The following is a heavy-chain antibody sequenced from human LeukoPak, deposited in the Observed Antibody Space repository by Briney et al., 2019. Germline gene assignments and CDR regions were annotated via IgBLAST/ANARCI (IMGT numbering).Heavy chain of an antibody. CDR1: GFTFGDYA. CDR3: AQAVAGFNSRWYHFDS. D-gene: IGHD6-19*01. V-gene: IGHV3-7*01. J-gene: IGHJ4*02. Sequence: LAGRSLRLSCTASGFTFGDYAMSWFRQAPGKGLEWVANIKQGGSEKYYVDSVKGRFTISRDNAKSLLSLQMNSLRAEDTAVYYCAQAVAGFNSRWYHFDSWGQGTLVTVSS. CDR2: IKQGGSEK.